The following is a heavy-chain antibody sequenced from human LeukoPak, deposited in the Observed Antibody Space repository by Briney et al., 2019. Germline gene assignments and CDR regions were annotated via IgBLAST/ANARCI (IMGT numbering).Heavy chain of an antibody. CDR2: IKQAGSEK. V-gene: IGHV3-7*01. D-gene: IGHD3-22*01. Sequence: GGSLRLSCAASGFTFSSYWMSWVRQAPGKGLERVANIKQAGSEKYYVDSVKGRFTISRDNAKNSLYLQMNSLRAEDTAVYYCAREGYYYDSSGYYPGPTFDYWGQGTLVTVSS. CDR1: GFTFSSYW. CDR3: AREGYYYDSSGYYPGPTFDY. J-gene: IGHJ4*02.